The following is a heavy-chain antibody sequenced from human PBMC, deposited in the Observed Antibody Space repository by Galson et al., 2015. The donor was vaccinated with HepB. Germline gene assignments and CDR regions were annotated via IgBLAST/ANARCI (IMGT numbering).Heavy chain of an antibody. V-gene: IGHV3-64D*06. D-gene: IGHD6-19*01. CDR2: ISSNGGST. Sequence: SLRLSCAASGFTFSSYAMHWVRQAPGKGLEYVSAISSNGGSTYYADSVKGRFTISRDNSKNTLYLQMSSLRAEDTAVYYCVTSGWYDYYYYYGMDVWGQGTTVTVSS. CDR3: VTSGWYDYYYYYGMDV. CDR1: GFTFSSYA. J-gene: IGHJ6*02.